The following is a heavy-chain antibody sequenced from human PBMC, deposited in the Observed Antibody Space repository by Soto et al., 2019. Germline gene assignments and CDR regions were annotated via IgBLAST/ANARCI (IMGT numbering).Heavy chain of an antibody. D-gene: IGHD2-2*01. Sequence: GGSLRLSCAASGFTFSSYAMHWVRQAPGKGLEWVAVISYDGSNKYYADSVKGRFTISRDNSKNTLYLQVNSLRAEDTAVYYCARSHRRQLPDYYYYGMDVWGQGTTVTVSS. CDR2: ISYDGSNK. V-gene: IGHV3-30-3*01. J-gene: IGHJ6*02. CDR3: ARSHRRQLPDYYYYGMDV. CDR1: GFTFSSYA.